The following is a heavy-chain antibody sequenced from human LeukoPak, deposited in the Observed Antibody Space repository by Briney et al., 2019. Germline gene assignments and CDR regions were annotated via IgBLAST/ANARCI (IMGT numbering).Heavy chain of an antibody. CDR3: ARSPRGSGSYYNFDY. CDR2: ISAYNGNT. D-gene: IGHD3-10*01. CDR1: GYTFTGYY. V-gene: IGHV1-18*04. Sequence: ASVKVSCKASGYTFTGYYMHWVRQAPGQGLEWMGWISAYNGNTNYAQKLQGRVTMTTDTSTSTAYMELRSLRSDDTAVYYCARSPRGSGSYYNFDYWGQGTLVTVSS. J-gene: IGHJ4*02.